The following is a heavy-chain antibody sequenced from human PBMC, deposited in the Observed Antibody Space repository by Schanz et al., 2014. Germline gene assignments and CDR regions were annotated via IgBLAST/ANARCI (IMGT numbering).Heavy chain of an antibody. CDR1: GFTFSDHW. Sequence: VQLVESGGALVQPGGSLRLSCSASGFTFSDHWMSWVRQPPGKGLEWVANIKGDSSEKNYVDSVKGRFTLSRDNAKKTMDLQMTRLRVEDTAVYYCARDPNSVNEIDYWGQGTLVTVSS. J-gene: IGHJ4*02. V-gene: IGHV3-7*03. CDR2: IKGDSSEK. CDR3: ARDPNSVNEIDY. D-gene: IGHD5-12*01.